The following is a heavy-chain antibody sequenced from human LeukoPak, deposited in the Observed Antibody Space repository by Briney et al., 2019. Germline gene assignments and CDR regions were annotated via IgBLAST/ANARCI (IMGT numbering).Heavy chain of an antibody. J-gene: IGHJ4*02. D-gene: IGHD2-2*01. Sequence: PSETLSLTCTVSGGSISSSSYYWGWIRQPPGKGLEWIGYFYYSGSTNYNPSLKSRVTISVDTSKNQFSLKLSSVTAADTAVYYCARFVDQYPLYYFDYWGQGTLVTVSS. CDR3: ARFVDQYPLYYFDY. CDR2: FYYSGST. CDR1: GGSISSSSYY. V-gene: IGHV4-61*05.